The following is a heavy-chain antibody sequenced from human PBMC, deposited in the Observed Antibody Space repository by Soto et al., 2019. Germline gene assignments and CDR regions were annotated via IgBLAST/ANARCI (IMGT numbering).Heavy chain of an antibody. J-gene: IGHJ4*02. V-gene: IGHV4-39*01. CDR1: GASISRTGFH. D-gene: IGHD3-10*01. Sequence: ETLSLTCAVSGASISRTGFHWGWIRQPPGQGLEWIGSLYEGETTFYNSSLKSRVTISADTSKNHFSLKLSSVTAADTAVYYCARRGSGHTFDYWGQGTLVTVSS. CDR3: ARRGSGHTFDY. CDR2: LYEGETT.